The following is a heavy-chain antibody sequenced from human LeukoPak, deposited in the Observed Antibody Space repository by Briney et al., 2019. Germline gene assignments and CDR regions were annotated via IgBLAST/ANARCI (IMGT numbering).Heavy chain of an antibody. V-gene: IGHV4-34*01. CDR1: GGSFSGYY. D-gene: IGHD2-15*01. Sequence: SETLSLTCAVYGGSFSGYYWSWIRQPPGKGLEWIGEINHSGSTNYNPSLKSRVTISVDTSKNQLSLKLSSVTAADTAVYYCARAPSGYCSGGSCYLDYWGQGTLVTVSS. CDR3: ARAPSGYCSGGSCYLDY. CDR2: INHSGST. J-gene: IGHJ4*02.